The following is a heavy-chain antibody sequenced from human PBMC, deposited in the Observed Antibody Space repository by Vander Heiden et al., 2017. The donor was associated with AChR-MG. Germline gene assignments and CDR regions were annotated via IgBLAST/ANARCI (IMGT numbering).Heavy chain of an antibody. Sequence: EVQLVESGGGLVQPGGSLRLSCPASGFTFSSYWMSWGRQAPGKGREWVANIKQDGSEKYYVDSVKGRFTISRDNAKNSLYLQMNSLRAEDTAVYYCARYLWSGYGGMDVWGQGTTVTVSS. CDR1: GFTFSSYW. CDR2: IKQDGSEK. J-gene: IGHJ6*02. CDR3: ARYLWSGYGGMDV. V-gene: IGHV3-7*01. D-gene: IGHD3-3*01.